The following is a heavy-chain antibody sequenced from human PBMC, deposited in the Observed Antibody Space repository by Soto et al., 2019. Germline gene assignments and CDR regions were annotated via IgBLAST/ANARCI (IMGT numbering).Heavy chain of an antibody. CDR3: ARVQRPAYFDY. CDR1: GGSISSSSYY. CDR2: IYYSGST. J-gene: IGHJ4*02. V-gene: IGHV4-39*01. Sequence: SETLSLTCTVSGGSISSSSYYWGWIRQPPGKGLEWIGNIYYSGSTYYNPSLKSRVTISVDTSKNQFSLKLSSVTAADTAVYYCARVQRPAYFDYWGQGTPVTVSS.